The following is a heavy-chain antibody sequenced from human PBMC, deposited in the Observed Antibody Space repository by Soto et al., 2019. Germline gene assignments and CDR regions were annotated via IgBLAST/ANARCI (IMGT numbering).Heavy chain of an antibody. V-gene: IGHV4-38-2*01. J-gene: IGHJ5*01. CDR3: ARQGYGSGPNWLDS. Sequence: SETLSLTCAVSDYSISNGYYWGWIRQPPGKGLEWIGSIYYSGNTYYNPSLKSRVTISVDTSKNQFSLKLNSVTAADTAVYYCARQGYGSGPNWLDSGGQGNRVNVSS. D-gene: IGHD3-10*01. CDR1: DYSISNGYY. CDR2: IYYSGNT.